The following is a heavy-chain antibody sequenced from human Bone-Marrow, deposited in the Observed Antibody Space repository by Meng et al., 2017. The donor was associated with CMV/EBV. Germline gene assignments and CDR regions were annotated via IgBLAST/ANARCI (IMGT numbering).Heavy chain of an antibody. V-gene: IGHV3-73*01. CDR2: IRSKANSYAT. CDR3: TRPAVAGTFWFDP. CDR1: GFTFSGSA. D-gene: IGHD6-19*01. J-gene: IGHJ5*02. Sequence: GESLKISCAASGFTFSGSAMHWVRQASGKGLEWVGRIRSKANSYATAYAASVKGRFTISRDDSKNTAYLQMNSLKTEDTAVYYCTRPAVAGTFWFDPWGQGNLVHVAS.